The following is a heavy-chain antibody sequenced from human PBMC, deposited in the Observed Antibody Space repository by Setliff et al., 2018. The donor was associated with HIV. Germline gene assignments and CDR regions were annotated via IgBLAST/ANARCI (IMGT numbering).Heavy chain of an antibody. CDR2: IRSKAYGGTP. CDR1: GFIFGDYA. Sequence: GGSLRLSCAASGFIFGDYAMTWVRQAPGKGLECVGFIRSKAYGGTPEYAASVKDRFTISRDDSKSIAYLQMDSLKTDDTALYYCARDPYGYSWGQGTLVTAPQ. J-gene: IGHJ4*02. V-gene: IGHV3-49*04. D-gene: IGHD3-10*01. CDR3: ARDPYGYS.